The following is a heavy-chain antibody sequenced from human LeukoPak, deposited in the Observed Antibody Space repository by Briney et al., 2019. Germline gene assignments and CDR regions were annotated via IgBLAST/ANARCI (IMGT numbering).Heavy chain of an antibody. D-gene: IGHD3-22*01. Sequence: GASVKVSCKASGYTFTGYYIHWVPQAPGQGLEWMGWINPDNGGAKYAQKFQGRVTMTRETSVSTVYMELSRLRSDDTAVYYCARSPPPRYHYDSSGHFYWGQGTLVTVSS. CDR1: GYTFTGYY. V-gene: IGHV1-2*02. CDR3: ARSPPPRYHYDSSGHFY. J-gene: IGHJ4*02. CDR2: INPDNGGA.